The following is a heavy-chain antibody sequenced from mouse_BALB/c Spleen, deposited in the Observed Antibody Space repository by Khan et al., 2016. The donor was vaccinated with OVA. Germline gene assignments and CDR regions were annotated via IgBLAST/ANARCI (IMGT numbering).Heavy chain of an antibody. D-gene: IGHD2-3*01. CDR2: IWAGGST. CDR1: GFSLTSYG. V-gene: IGHV2-9*02. J-gene: IGHJ4*01. CDR3: ARGDGYYEDAMDY. Sequence: VELVESGPGLVAPSQSLSITCTVSGFSLTSYGIHWVRQPPGKGLEWLGVIWAGGSTNYNSALMSRLSISKDNSKSQVFLKMNSLQTDDTARYYCARGDGYYEDAMDYWGQGTSVTVSS.